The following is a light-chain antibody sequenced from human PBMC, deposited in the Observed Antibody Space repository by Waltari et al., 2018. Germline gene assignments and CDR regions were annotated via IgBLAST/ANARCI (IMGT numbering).Light chain of an antibody. Sequence: QSALTQPRSVSGSPGQSVTISCTGTSRDVGGYNYVSWYQPHQGKAPKLIIYDVTKRPPGVPDRFSASKSDNTASLTISGLQAEDEADYYCCSYAGSITFWVFGGGTKLTVL. CDR2: DVT. CDR3: CSYAGSITFWV. CDR1: SRDVGGYNY. J-gene: IGLJ3*02. V-gene: IGLV2-11*01.